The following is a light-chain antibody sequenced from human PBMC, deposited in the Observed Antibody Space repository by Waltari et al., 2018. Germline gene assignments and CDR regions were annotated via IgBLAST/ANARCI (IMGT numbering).Light chain of an antibody. CDR2: WAS. V-gene: IGKV4-1*01. Sequence: DIVMTQSPDPLAVSLGERATINCKSSQNLLYSSNNKNYLAWYQQKPGQPPKLLIYWASTREFGVPDRFSGSGSETDFTLTISSLQAEDVAVYYCQQYYTTPPYTFGQGTKLEIK. CDR1: QNLLYSSNNKNY. J-gene: IGKJ2*01. CDR3: QQYYTTPPYT.